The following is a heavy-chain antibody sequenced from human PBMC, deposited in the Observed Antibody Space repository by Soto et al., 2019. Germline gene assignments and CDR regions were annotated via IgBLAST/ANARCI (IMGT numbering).Heavy chain of an antibody. D-gene: IGHD6-13*01. CDR1: GYTFTSYT. CDR3: ASAAAGTEIDY. Sequence: ASVKVSCKASGYTFTSYTMHWVLQAPGQRLEWMGWINAGNGNTKYSQKFQGRVTITRDTSASTAYMELSSLRSEDTAVYYCASAAAGTEIDYWGQGTLVTVSS. J-gene: IGHJ4*02. V-gene: IGHV1-3*01. CDR2: INAGNGNT.